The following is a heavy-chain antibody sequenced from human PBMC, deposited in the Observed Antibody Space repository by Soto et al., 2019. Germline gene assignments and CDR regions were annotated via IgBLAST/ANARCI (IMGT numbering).Heavy chain of an antibody. Sequence: GGSLRLSCAASGFTFGGSAMHWVRQASGKGLEWVGHIRSKTNSYATAYAESVKGRFTISRDDSMNTAYLQMNSLKTEDTAVYFCTRQTDAVQWLVVPTDYNFDYWGQGTLVTVSS. V-gene: IGHV3-73*01. CDR3: TRQTDAVQWLVVPTDYNFDY. J-gene: IGHJ4*02. CDR1: GFTFGGSA. CDR2: IRSKTNSYAT. D-gene: IGHD6-19*01.